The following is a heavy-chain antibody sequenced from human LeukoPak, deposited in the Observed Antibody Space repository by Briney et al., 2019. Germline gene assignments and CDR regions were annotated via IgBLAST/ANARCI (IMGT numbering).Heavy chain of an antibody. CDR1: GFTFSSYA. D-gene: IGHD6-13*01. Sequence: AGGSLRLSCAASGFTFSSYAMHWVRQAPGKGLEWVAVISYDGSNKYYADSVKGRLTISRDNAKHSLDLQMNNLRAEDAAVYYCARDSHYGYPSSWYHLVQIDYWGQGTLVTVSS. J-gene: IGHJ4*02. V-gene: IGHV3-30*04. CDR3: ARDSHYGYPSSWYHLVQIDY. CDR2: ISYDGSNK.